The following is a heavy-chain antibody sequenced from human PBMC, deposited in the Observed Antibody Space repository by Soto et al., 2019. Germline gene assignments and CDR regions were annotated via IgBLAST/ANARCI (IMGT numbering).Heavy chain of an antibody. V-gene: IGHV1-18*01. CDR1: GYTFTSYG. J-gene: IGHJ4*02. D-gene: IGHD6-19*01. CDR3: ARVRSSGLLYKQEETFDY. Sequence: ASVKVSCKASGYTFTSYGISWVRQAPGQGLEWMGWISAYNGNTNYAQKLQGRVTMTTDTSTSTAYMELRSLRSDDTAVYYCARVRSSGLLYKQEETFDYWGQGTLVTVSS. CDR2: ISAYNGNT.